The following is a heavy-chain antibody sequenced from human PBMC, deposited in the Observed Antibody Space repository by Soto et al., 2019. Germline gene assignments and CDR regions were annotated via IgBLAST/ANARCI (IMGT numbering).Heavy chain of an antibody. J-gene: IGHJ4*02. V-gene: IGHV3-23*01. Sequence: GGSLRLSCAASGFTFSTYAMSWVRQAPGKGLEWVSSTSYDGGATYYADSVKGRFTFSRDNSRDTLYLQMNSLRAGDTAVYYCARVGVSSNSDYWGQGTLVTVSS. CDR2: TSYDGGAT. D-gene: IGHD3-16*01. CDR3: ARVGVSSNSDY. CDR1: GFTFSTYA.